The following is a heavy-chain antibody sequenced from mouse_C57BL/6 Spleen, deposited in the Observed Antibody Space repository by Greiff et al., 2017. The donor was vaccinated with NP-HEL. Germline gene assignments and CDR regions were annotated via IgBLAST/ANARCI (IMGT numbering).Heavy chain of an antibody. CDR1: GFTFSSYG. CDR3: ARKSNYFYFDY. J-gene: IGHJ2*01. Sequence: EVQLVESGGDLVKPGGSLKLSCAASGFTFSSYGMSWVRQTPDKRLEWVATISSGGSYTYYPDSVKGRFTISRDNAKNTLYLQKSSLKSEDTAMYYCARKSNYFYFDYWGQGTTLTVSS. D-gene: IGHD2-5*01. V-gene: IGHV5-6*01. CDR2: ISSGGSYT.